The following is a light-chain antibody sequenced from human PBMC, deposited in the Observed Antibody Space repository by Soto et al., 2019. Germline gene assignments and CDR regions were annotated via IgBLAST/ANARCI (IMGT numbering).Light chain of an antibody. CDR2: DAS. Sequence: EIVLTQSPVTLSLSPGERATLSCGASQRVSSNYLAWYQQKPGLAPRLLIYDASRRATGIPDRFSGGGSGTDFTLTISRLEPEDFAVYYCQQYGSSPWTFGQGTKVEIK. V-gene: IGKV3D-20*01. CDR1: QRVSSNY. J-gene: IGKJ1*01. CDR3: QQYGSSPWT.